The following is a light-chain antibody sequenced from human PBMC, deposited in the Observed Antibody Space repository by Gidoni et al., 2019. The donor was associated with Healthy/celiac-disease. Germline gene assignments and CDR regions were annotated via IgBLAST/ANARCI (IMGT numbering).Light chain of an antibody. Sequence: DIQMTQSPSSLSASVGDRVTITCRASQSTSSYLNWYQQKPGKAPKLLIYAASSLQSGVPSRFSGSGSGTDFTLTISSLQPEDFATYYCQQSYNTPFTFGPGTKVDIK. CDR3: QQSYNTPFT. V-gene: IGKV1-39*01. CDR1: QSTSSY. J-gene: IGKJ3*01. CDR2: AAS.